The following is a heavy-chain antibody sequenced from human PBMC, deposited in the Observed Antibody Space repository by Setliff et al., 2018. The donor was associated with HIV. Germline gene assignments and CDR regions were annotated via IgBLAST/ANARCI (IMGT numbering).Heavy chain of an antibody. CDR1: GFSFRSYE. Sequence: GGSLRLSCAASGFSFRSYEMNWVRQAPGKGLEWVSYIRSSGSDKYYADSVKGRFTISRDNAKNTVYLQINSLRAEDTAVYYCARGPTSRYFDWSFSGARGTFNYWGQGTLVTVS. D-gene: IGHD3-9*01. J-gene: IGHJ4*02. CDR3: ARGPTSRYFDWSFSGARGTFNY. V-gene: IGHV3-48*03. CDR2: IRSSGSDK.